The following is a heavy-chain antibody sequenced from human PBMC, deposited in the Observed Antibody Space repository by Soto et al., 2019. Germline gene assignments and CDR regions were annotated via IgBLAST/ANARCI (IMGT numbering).Heavy chain of an antibody. CDR2: ISASGGLT. V-gene: IGHV3-23*01. J-gene: IGHJ4*02. D-gene: IGHD3-10*01. CDR3: ARGSKDSYPGSRIFDF. Sequence: GGSLRLSCAASGFTFSSYDMRWVRQAPGKGLEWVSSISASGGLTHYADFVQGRFVTSRDQSSNTLYLEMSSLRAEDSAIYYCARGSKDSYPGSRIFDFWGRGTLVTVSS. CDR1: GFTFSSYD.